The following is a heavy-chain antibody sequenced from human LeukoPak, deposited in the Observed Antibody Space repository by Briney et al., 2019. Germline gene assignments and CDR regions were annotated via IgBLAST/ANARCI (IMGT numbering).Heavy chain of an antibody. CDR2: ISGSGGST. CDR3: AKNQRDFWSGYFGGAFDI. V-gene: IGHV3-23*01. D-gene: IGHD3-3*01. CDR1: GFTFSSYA. J-gene: IGHJ3*02. Sequence: GGSLRLSYAASGFTFSSYAMSWVRQAPGKGLEWVSAISGSGGSTYYADSVKGRFTISRDNSKNTLYLQMNSLRAEDTAVYYCAKNQRDFWSGYFGGAFDIWGQGTMVTVSS.